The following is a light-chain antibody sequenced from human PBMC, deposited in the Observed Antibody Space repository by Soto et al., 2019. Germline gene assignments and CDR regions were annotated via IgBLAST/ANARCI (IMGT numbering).Light chain of an antibody. Sequence: AIQLTQTPSSLSASVGDRVTITCRASQGIRSALGWYQQKPGKVPKLLIYDASSLESGVPSRFSGSGSGTEFTLTISSLQPDDFATYYCQQYNSYSITFGQGARLEIK. J-gene: IGKJ5*01. CDR2: DAS. V-gene: IGKV1-13*02. CDR1: QGIRSA. CDR3: QQYNSYSIT.